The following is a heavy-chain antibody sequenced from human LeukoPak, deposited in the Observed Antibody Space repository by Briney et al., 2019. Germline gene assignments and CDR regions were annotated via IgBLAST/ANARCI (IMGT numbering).Heavy chain of an antibody. CDR2: IYSGGST. Sequence: GGSLRLSCAASGFTVSSNYMSWVRQAPGKGLEWASVIYSGGSTYYADSVKGRFTISRDNSKNTLYLQINSLRAEDTAVYYCAKGSGSYGKDVDYWGQGTLVTVSS. D-gene: IGHD1-26*01. J-gene: IGHJ4*02. V-gene: IGHV3-53*01. CDR3: AKGSGSYGKDVDY. CDR1: GFTVSSNY.